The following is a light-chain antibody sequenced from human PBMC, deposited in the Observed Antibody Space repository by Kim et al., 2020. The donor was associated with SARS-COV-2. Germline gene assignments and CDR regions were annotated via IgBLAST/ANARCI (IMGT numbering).Light chain of an antibody. Sequence: GPRTRPENSRNVAYLGAAWLQQTQGHPPKLLSDRNCNRPSEISERFSASRSGTSASLTITGLQPEDEADYYCSAWDRSLGAWVFGGGTQLTVL. CDR2: RNC. V-gene: IGLV10-54*04. J-gene: IGLJ3*02. CDR3: SAWDRSLGAWV. CDR1: SRNVAYLG.